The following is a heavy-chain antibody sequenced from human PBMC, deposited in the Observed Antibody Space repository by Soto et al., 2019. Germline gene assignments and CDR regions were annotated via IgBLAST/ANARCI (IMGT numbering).Heavy chain of an antibody. Sequence: GGSLRLSCAASGFTFSSYAMSWVRQAPGKGLEWVSAISGSGGSTYYADSVKGRFTISRDNSKNMLYLQMNSLRAEDTAVYYCAKSPPSPDYYYYYGMDVWGQGTTVTVSS. CDR1: GFTFSSYA. CDR3: AKSPPSPDYYYYYGMDV. CDR2: ISGSGGST. J-gene: IGHJ6*02. V-gene: IGHV3-23*01. D-gene: IGHD6-6*01.